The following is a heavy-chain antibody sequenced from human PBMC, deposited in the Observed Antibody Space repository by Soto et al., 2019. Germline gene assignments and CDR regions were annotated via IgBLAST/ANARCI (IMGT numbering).Heavy chain of an antibody. CDR3: AKDWAAVVPPEDY. J-gene: IGHJ4*02. V-gene: IGHV3-23*01. CDR2: IRDNGGTT. Sequence: GGSLRLSCAASGVKFSNYAMSWVRQAPGKGLEWVSGIRDNGGTTYYADSVKGRFTISRDNSKNTLYLQLNSLRAEDTAIYYCAKDWAAVVPPEDYWGQGTLVTVSS. CDR1: GVKFSNYA. D-gene: IGHD2-2*01.